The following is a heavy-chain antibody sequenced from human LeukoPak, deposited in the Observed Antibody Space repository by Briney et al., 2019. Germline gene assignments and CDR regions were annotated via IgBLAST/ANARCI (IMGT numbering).Heavy chain of an antibody. CDR3: ARAYVDTAMVLHVGATVDYYYYMDV. J-gene: IGHJ6*03. CDR1: GGSFSGYY. Sequence: SETLSLTCAVYGGSFSGYYWSWIRQPPGKGLEWIGEIKHSGSTNYNPSLKSRVTISVDTSKNQFSLKLSSVTAADTAVYYCARAYVDTAMVLHVGATVDYYYYMDVWGKGTTVTVSS. CDR2: IKHSGST. D-gene: IGHD5-18*01. V-gene: IGHV4-34*01.